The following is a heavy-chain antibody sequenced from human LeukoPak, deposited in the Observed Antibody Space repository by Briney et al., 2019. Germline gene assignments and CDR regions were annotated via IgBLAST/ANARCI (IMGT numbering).Heavy chain of an antibody. D-gene: IGHD4-17*01. Sequence: PGGSLRLSCAASGFTFSSYGMHWVRQAPGKGLEWVAFIRYDGSNKYYADSVKGRFTISRDNSKNTLYLQMNSLRAEDTAVYYCAKDRTTVTTGGVVYWGQGTLVTVSS. J-gene: IGHJ4*02. V-gene: IGHV3-30*02. CDR3: AKDRTTVTTGGVVY. CDR2: IRYDGSNK. CDR1: GFTFSSYG.